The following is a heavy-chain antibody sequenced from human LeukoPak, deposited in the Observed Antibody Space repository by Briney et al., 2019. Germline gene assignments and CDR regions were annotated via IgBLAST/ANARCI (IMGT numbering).Heavy chain of an antibody. CDR2: VYGGDTT. D-gene: IGHD1-26*01. CDR3: ADWELLDGY. CDR1: GFTVSSNY. J-gene: IGHJ4*02. V-gene: IGHV3-66*01. Sequence: GGSLRLSCAASGFTVSSNYMTWVRQAPGKGLEWVSVVYGGDTTYYADSVKGRFTISRDNAKNSLYLQMNGLRAEDTAVYYCADWELLDGYWGQGTLVTVSS.